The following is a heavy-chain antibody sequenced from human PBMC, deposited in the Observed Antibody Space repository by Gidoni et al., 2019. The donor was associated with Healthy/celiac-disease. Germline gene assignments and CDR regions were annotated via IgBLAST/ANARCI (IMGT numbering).Heavy chain of an antibody. J-gene: IGHJ4*02. CDR2: IDYSGST. Sequence: QVQLQESGPGLVKPSETLSLTCTVAGGAISSYYWRWLRQPPGKGLEWIVYIDYSGSTNYNPSLKSRATISVDTSKNQFSLKLSFVTAADTAVYYCARGGGGGYDSQVFDYWGQGTLVTVSS. D-gene: IGHD5-12*01. CDR1: GGAISSYY. CDR3: ARGGGGGYDSQVFDY. V-gene: IGHV4-59*01.